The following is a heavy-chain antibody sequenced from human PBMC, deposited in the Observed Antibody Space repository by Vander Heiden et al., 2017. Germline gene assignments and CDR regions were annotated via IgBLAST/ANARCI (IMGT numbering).Heavy chain of an antibody. Sequence: QVHLQESVPGPVKPSATLSPHCTVSGGSISHYYWSWIRQPPGRGLEWIGYTFHSGSTNYNPSLKSRVSISVDPSKNQFSLKLSSVTPADTAVYYCARDVLTAVDYWGQGTLVTVSS. D-gene: IGHD3-10*02. V-gene: IGHV4-59*01. CDR1: GGSISHYY. J-gene: IGHJ4*02. CDR2: TFHSGST. CDR3: ARDVLTAVDY.